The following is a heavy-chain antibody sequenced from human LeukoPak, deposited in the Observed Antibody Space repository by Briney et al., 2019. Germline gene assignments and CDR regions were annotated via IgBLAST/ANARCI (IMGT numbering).Heavy chain of an antibody. V-gene: IGHV3-30*02. CDR3: AKDQNPYSSGGTDY. D-gene: IGHD6-19*01. J-gene: IGHJ4*02. CDR1: GFTFSSYG. Sequence: GGSLRLSCAASGFTFSSYGMHWVRQAPGKGLEWVAFIRYDGSNKYYADSVKGRFTISRDNSKNTLYLQMNSLRAEDTAVYYCAKDQNPYSSGGTDYWGQGTLVTVSS. CDR2: IRYDGSNK.